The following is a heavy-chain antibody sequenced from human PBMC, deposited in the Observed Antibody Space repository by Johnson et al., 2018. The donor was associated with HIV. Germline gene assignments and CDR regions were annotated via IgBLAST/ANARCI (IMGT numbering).Heavy chain of an antibody. D-gene: IGHD6-19*01. V-gene: IGHV3-20*04. CDR2: INWNGGST. J-gene: IGHJ3*02. CDR3: ARDGEDSSGWDNFGAFDI. Sequence: VQLVESGGGVVRPGGSLRLSCAAFGFSIDDYAMSWVRQVPGKGLEWVSGINWNGGSTNYAASVKGRFTISRDNAKNSLYLQMNSLRAEDTAVYYCARDGEDSSGWDNFGAFDIWGQGTMVTVSP. CDR1: GFSIDDYA.